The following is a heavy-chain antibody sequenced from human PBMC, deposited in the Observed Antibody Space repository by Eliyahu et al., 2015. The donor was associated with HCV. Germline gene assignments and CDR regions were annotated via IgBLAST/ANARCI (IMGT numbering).Heavy chain of an antibody. V-gene: IGHV4-39*01. J-gene: IGHJ4*02. CDR2: IYYSGST. Sequence: QLQLQESGPGLVKPSETLSLTCTVSGGSISSSSYYWGWIRQPPGKGLEWIGSIYYSGSTYYNPSLKSRVTISVDTSKNQFSLKLSSVTAADTAVYYCARHGTAVAGTGYYWGQGTLVTVSS. CDR3: ARHGTAVAGTGYY. CDR1: GGSISSSSYY. D-gene: IGHD6-19*01.